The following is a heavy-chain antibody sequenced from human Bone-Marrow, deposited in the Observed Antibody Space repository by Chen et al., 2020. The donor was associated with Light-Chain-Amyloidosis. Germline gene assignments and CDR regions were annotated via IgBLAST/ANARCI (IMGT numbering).Heavy chain of an antibody. J-gene: IGHJ5*02. CDR2: IYWDDER. V-gene: IGHV2-5*02. Sequence: QITLEESGPTLVKPTQTLTLTCSFSGFSLSPSEVGVGWIRQPPGKALEFLALIYWDDERRYSPSLKSRLTITRDTSKTLVVLTMTNMDPVDTSTYYCARVTRDGYSNWFDRWGQGILVTVSS. CDR1: GFSLSPSEVG. D-gene: IGHD5-12*01. CDR3: ARVTRDGYSNWFDR.